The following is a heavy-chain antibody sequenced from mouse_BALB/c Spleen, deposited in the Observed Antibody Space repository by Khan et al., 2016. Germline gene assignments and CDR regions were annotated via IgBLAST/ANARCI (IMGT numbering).Heavy chain of an antibody. D-gene: IGHD1-1*01. J-gene: IGHJ1*01. CDR3: ACCRCYYGSSGYFDD. V-gene: IGHV9-3-1*01. Sequence: QIQLVQSGPELKKPGKTVKISCKASGYTFTNYGMNWVKQAPGKGLKWMGWINTYSGESTYADDFKGRFAFSLETSANTAYLQINNLKNEDTATXVCACCRCYYGSSGYFDDWGAGTPVTVSS. CDR2: INTYSGES. CDR1: GYTFTNYG.